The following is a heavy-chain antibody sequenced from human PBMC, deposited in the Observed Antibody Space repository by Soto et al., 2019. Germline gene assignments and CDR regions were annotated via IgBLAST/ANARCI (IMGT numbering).Heavy chain of an antibody. D-gene: IGHD2-15*01. Sequence: QVQVVQSGAGVKKPGATANVSCKASGYRFTAYDMHWVRQAPGQRLEWLGWINTATGDTKYSASFQGRVTLTRDTSATTAYMELSGLRFEDTAVYYCARTRGYCSGGSCYPLDYWGQGTLVTVSS. V-gene: IGHV1-3*04. CDR1: GYRFTAYD. CDR3: ARTRGYCSGGSCYPLDY. J-gene: IGHJ4*02. CDR2: INTATGDT.